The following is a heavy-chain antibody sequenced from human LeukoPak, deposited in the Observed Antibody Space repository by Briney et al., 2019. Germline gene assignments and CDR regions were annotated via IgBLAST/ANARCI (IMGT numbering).Heavy chain of an antibody. CDR2: IYYSGST. V-gene: IGHV4-59*01. CDR3: ARADYDYVWGSYRNGIDAFDI. CDR1: GGSISSYY. Sequence: PSGTLSLTCTVSGGSISSYYWSWIRQPPGKGLEWIGYIYYSGSTNYNPSLKSRVTISVDTSKNQFSLKLSSVTAADTAVYYCARADYDYVWGSYRNGIDAFDIWGQGTMVTDSS. J-gene: IGHJ3*02. D-gene: IGHD3-16*02.